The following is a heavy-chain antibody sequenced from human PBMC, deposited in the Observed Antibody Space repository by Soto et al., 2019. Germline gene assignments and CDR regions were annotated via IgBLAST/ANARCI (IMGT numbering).Heavy chain of an antibody. Sequence: GGSLRLSCAASGFTFSSCAMGWVRQAPGKGLEWVSDIIDSGGSTYYADSVKGRFTISRDNSKSTLYLQMNSLRAEDTALYYCAKGRSYYYCYGVAFWGQGTTVTVSS. V-gene: IGHV3-23*01. J-gene: IGHJ6*02. CDR1: GFTFSSCA. CDR2: IIDSGGST. CDR3: AKGRSYYYCYGVAF.